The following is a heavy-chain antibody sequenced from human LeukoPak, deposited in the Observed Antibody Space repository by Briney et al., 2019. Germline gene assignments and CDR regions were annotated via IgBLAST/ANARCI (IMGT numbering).Heavy chain of an antibody. CDR3: ARGIERINWFDP. D-gene: IGHD5-24*01. Sequence: GASVKVSCKASGYTFTSYYMHWVRQAPGQGLEWMGRIIPILGIANYAQKFQGRVTITADKSTSTAYMELSSLRSEDTAVYYCARGIERINWFDPWGQGTLVTVSS. CDR2: IIPILGIA. J-gene: IGHJ5*02. CDR1: GYTFTSYY. V-gene: IGHV1-69*02.